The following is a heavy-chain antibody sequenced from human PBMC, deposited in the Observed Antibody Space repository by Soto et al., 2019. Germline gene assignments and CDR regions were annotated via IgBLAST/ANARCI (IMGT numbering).Heavy chain of an antibody. CDR2: FDPEDGET. CDR1: GYTLTELS. J-gene: IGHJ4*02. CDR3: ATGDAPYSNYLGAFDY. V-gene: IGHV1-24*01. D-gene: IGHD4-4*01. Sequence: ASVKVSCKVSGYTLTELSMHWVRQAPGKGLEWMGGFDPEDGETIYAQKFQGRVTMTEDTSTDTAYMELSSLRSEDTAVYYCATGDAPYSNYLGAFDYWGQGTLVTVSS.